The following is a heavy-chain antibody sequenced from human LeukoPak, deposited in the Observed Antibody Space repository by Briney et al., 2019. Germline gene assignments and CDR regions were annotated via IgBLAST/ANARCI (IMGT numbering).Heavy chain of an antibody. V-gene: IGHV4-59*08. J-gene: IGHJ4*02. CDR3: ARLLWFGELFGYFDY. D-gene: IGHD3-10*01. Sequence: SETLSLTCTVSGGSISSYYWSWIRQPPGKGLEWIGYIYYSGSTNYNPSLKSRVTISVDTSKNQFSLKLSSVTAADTAVYYCARLLWFGELFGYFDYWGQRTLVTVSS. CDR2: IYYSGST. CDR1: GGSISSYY.